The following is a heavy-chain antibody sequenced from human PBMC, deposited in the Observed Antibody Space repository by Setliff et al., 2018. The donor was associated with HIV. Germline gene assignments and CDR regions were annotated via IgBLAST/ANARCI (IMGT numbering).Heavy chain of an antibody. J-gene: IGHJ4*02. CDR2: IYYSGST. CDR1: GGSTTSGGYY. D-gene: IGHD3-3*01. V-gene: IGHV4-31*03. Sequence: SETRSLTCSVSGGSTTSGGYYWSWIRQHPGKGLEYIGYIYYSGSTYYNPSLKSRVTMSIDTSTQQFFLNVTSVTAADTAVYYCAGFSYNFWVYRFDHWGQGALVTVS. CDR3: AGFSYNFWVYRFDH.